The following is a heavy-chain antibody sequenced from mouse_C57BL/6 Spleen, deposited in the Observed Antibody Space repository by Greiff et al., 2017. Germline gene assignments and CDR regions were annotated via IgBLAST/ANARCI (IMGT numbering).Heavy chain of an antibody. CDR3: ASPITTVVATGAY. J-gene: IGHJ3*01. D-gene: IGHD1-1*01. CDR2: IYPSDSET. V-gene: IGHV1-61*01. Sequence: VQLLQPGAELVRPGSSVKLSCKASGYTFTSYWMDWVKQRPGQGLEWIGNIYPSDSETHYTQKFKDKATFTVDKSSGKAYMQLSSLTSEDSAVYDCASPITTVVATGAYWGQGTLVTVSA. CDR1: GYTFTSYW.